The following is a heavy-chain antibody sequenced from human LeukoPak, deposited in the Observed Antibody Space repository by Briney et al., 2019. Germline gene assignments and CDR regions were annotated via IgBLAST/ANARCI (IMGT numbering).Heavy chain of an antibody. Sequence: GGSLTLSCVASGLSFSNAWMNWVRQAPGEGREWVGRIKSKTDGGTTDYAAPVKGRFTISRDDSKNTLYLQMNSLKTEDTAVYYCTTGPMITFGGVIVITPWGQGTLVTVSS. V-gene: IGHV3-15*07. CDR3: TTGPMITFGGVIVITP. D-gene: IGHD3-16*02. CDR2: IKSKTDGGTT. J-gene: IGHJ5*02. CDR1: GLSFSNAW.